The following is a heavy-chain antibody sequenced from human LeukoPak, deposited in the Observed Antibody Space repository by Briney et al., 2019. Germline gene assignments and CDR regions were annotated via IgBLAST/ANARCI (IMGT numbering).Heavy chain of an antibody. CDR1: GDSISNGNW. D-gene: IGHD2-15*01. J-gene: IGHJ4*02. CDR3: ARLCSGGSCSSYFDY. V-gene: IGHV4-4*02. CDR2: LYHSGNT. Sequence: KSSETLSLTCAVSGDSISNGNWWSWVRQPPGKGLEWIGELYHSGNTNYNPSLKSRVTMSVDKSQNHFSLNLNSVTAADTAVYYCARLCSGGSCSSYFDYWGQGTLVTVS.